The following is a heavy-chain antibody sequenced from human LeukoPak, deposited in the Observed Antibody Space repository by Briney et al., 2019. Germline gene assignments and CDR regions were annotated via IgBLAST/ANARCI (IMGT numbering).Heavy chain of an antibody. J-gene: IGHJ6*02. D-gene: IGHD3-10*01. V-gene: IGHV3-43D*03. Sequence: GGSLRLSCAASGFTFDDYAMHWVRQAPGKGLEWVSLISWDGGSTYYADSVKGRFTISRDNSKNSLYLQMNSLRAEDTALYYCAKDSALWFGELLKEGGMDVWGQGTTVTVSS. CDR1: GFTFDDYA. CDR2: ISWDGGST. CDR3: AKDSALWFGELLKEGGMDV.